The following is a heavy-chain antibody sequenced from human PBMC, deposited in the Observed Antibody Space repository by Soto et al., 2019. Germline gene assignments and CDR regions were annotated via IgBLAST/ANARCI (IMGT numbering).Heavy chain of an antibody. D-gene: IGHD2-2*01. Sequence: ASVKVSCKASGYTFTGYYMHWVRQAPGQGLEWMGWINPNSGGTNYAQKFQGRVTMTRDTSISTAYMELSRLRSDDTAVYYCAREGNYCSSTSCYGMDVWGQGTTVTVS. CDR2: INPNSGGT. CDR1: GYTFTGYY. V-gene: IGHV1-2*02. J-gene: IGHJ6*02. CDR3: AREGNYCSSTSCYGMDV.